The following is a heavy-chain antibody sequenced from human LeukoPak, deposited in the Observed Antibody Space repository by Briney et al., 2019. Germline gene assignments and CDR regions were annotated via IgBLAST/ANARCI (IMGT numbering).Heavy chain of an antibody. J-gene: IGHJ4*02. CDR3: ARADVGGPLDY. V-gene: IGHV3-7*01. CDR2: IKQDGSEK. D-gene: IGHD3-16*01. CDR1: GFTFSSYR. Sequence: GGSLRLSCAASGFTFSSYRMSWVRQAPGKGLEWVANIKQDGSEKYYVDSVKGRFTISRDNAKNSLYLQMNSLRAEDTAVYYCARADVGGPLDYWGQGTLVTVSS.